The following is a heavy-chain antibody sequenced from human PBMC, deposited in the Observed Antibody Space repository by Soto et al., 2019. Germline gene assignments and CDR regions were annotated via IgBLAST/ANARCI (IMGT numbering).Heavy chain of an antibody. CDR1: GFTFINYA. D-gene: IGHD4-17*01. CDR2: ISYDGSNK. V-gene: IGHV3-30-3*01. J-gene: IGHJ4*02. CDR3: ARDQVKGTMTIL. Sequence: PGGSLRLSCAASGFTFINYAMHWVRQAPGKGLEWVAVISYDGSNKYYADSVKGRFTISRDNSKNTMYLQMNSLSAEGTAVYHCARDQVKGTMTILWGQGTLVTVSS.